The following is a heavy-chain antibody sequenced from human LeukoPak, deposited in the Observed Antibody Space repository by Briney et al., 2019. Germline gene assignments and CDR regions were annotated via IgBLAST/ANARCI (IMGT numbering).Heavy chain of an antibody. CDR2: ISYDGSNK. J-gene: IGHJ4*02. D-gene: IGHD3/OR15-3a*01. CDR1: GFTFSSYG. Sequence: GRSLRLSCAASGFTFSSYGMHWVRQAPGKGLEWVAVISYDGSNKYYADSVKGRFTISRDNSKNTLYLQMNSLRAEDTAVYYCARERTGYYMACWGQGTLSPSPQ. CDR3: ARERTGYYMAC. V-gene: IGHV3-30*03.